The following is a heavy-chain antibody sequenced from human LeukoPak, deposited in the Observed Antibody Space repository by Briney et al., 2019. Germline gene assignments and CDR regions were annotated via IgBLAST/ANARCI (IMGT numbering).Heavy chain of an antibody. V-gene: IGHV3-48*03. J-gene: IGHJ6*03. D-gene: IGHD6-13*01. CDR3: ARDGVSSSWPYYYYHYMDV. CDR1: GFTFSSYE. CDR2: ISSSGSTI. Sequence: GGSLRLSCAASGFTFSSYEMNWVRQAPGKGLEWVSYISSSGSTIYYADSVKGRFTISRDNAKNLVYLQMHSLRAEDTAVYYCARDGVSSSWPYYYYHYMDVWGKGTTVTVSS.